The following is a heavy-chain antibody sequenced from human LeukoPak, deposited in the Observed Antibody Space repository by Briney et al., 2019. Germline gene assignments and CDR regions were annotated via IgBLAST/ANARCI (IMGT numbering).Heavy chain of an antibody. D-gene: IGHD6-19*01. J-gene: IGHJ4*02. Sequence: GASVKVSCKASGYTFTSYYMHWVRQAPGHGLEWMGIINPSGGSTSYAQKFQGRVTMTRDTSTSTVYMELSSLRSEDTAVYYCARDLHLIGSSGWSTTPAGDYWGQGTLVTVSS. CDR3: ARDLHLIGSSGWSTTPAGDY. V-gene: IGHV1-46*01. CDR2: INPSGGST. CDR1: GYTFTSYY.